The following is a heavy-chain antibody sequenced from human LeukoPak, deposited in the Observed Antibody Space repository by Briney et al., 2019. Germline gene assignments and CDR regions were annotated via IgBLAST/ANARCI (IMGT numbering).Heavy chain of an antibody. CDR3: ARVRENDAFDI. J-gene: IGHJ3*02. D-gene: IGHD5-24*01. CDR2: IRQDGSEK. V-gene: IGHV3-7*01. CDR1: GFRFSDYW. Sequence: GGSLRLSCAASGFRFSDYWMSWVRQAPGKGLEWVANIRQDGSEKYYVDSVKGRFTISRDNAKNSLYLQMNSLRAEDTAVYYCARVRENDAFDIWGQGTMVTVSS.